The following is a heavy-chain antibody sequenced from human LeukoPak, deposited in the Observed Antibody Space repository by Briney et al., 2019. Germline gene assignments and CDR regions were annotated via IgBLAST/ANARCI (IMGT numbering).Heavy chain of an antibody. Sequence: GSLRLSCAASGFTVSNNYMGWVRQAPGKGLEWVTLIYSGGNTYYADSVKGRFTISRDNSKNTLYLQMNSLRAEDAAVYYCVRGNDYGGPHYWGQGTLVTVSS. D-gene: IGHD4-23*01. CDR3: VRGNDYGGPHY. CDR2: IYSGGNT. CDR1: GFTVSNNY. J-gene: IGHJ4*02. V-gene: IGHV3-53*01.